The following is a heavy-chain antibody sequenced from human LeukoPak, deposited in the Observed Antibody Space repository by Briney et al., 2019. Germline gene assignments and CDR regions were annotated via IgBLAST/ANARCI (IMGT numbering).Heavy chain of an antibody. CDR1: GYTFTGYY. D-gene: IGHD2-2*01. J-gene: IGHJ4*02. CDR3: ARGPIVVVPAAGNFDY. CDR2: INPNRGGT. V-gene: IGHV1-2*02. Sequence: ASVKVSCKASGYTFTGYYIHWVRQAPGQGLEWMGWINPNRGGTNYAQKFQGRVTMTRDPSISTAYMELRRLRSDDTAVYYCARGPIVVVPAAGNFDYWGQGTLVTVSS.